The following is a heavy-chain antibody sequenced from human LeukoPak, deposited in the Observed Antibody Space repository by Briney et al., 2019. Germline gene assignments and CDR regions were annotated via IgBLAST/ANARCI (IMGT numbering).Heavy chain of an antibody. Sequence: GGSLRLSCAASGFTFTSFAMSWVRHAPGRGLEWVSLIGDNGRNTHYADSVKGRFTISRDNSKNTLYLQMNSLRAEDTAVYYCANDLKGSGTYGMDVWGQGTTVTVSS. J-gene: IGHJ6*02. D-gene: IGHD3-10*01. CDR1: GFTFTSFA. V-gene: IGHV3-23*01. CDR3: ANDLKGSGTYGMDV. CDR2: IGDNGRNT.